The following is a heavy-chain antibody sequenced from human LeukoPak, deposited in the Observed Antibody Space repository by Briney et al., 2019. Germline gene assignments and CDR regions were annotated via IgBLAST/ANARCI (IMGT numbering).Heavy chain of an antibody. V-gene: IGHV2-5*01. J-gene: IGHJ4*02. CDR2: IYWNDDK. D-gene: IGHD3-3*01. CDR1: GFSLSTSGVG. CDR3: AHLYYDFWSGYYTAFDY. Sequence: SGPTLVNPTQTLTLTCTFSGFSLSTSGVGVGWIRRPPGKALEWLALIYWNDDKRYSPSLKSRLTITKDTSKNQVVLTMTNMDPVDTATYYCAHLYYDFWSGYYTAFDYWGQGTLVTVSS.